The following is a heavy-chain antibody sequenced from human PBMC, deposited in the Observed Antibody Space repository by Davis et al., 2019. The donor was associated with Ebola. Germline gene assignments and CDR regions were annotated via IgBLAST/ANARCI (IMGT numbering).Heavy chain of an antibody. CDR3: TTPGGQDSGYDVFDI. J-gene: IGHJ3*02. Sequence: AASVKVSCKASGGTFISYTFSWVRQAPGQGLEWMGRILPVPGTAYYAQNFQGRVTISADQSTSTAYMEVSSLRSEDTALYYCTTPGGQDSGYDVFDIWGQGTMVTVSS. D-gene: IGHD5-12*01. V-gene: IGHV1-69*08. CDR2: ILPVPGTA. CDR1: GGTFISYT.